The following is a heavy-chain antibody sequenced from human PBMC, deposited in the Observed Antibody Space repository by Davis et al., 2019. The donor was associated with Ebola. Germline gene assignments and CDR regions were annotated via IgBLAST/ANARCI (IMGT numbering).Heavy chain of an antibody. CDR3: ARDRGFFWFDP. CDR2: ISSISSYI. CDR1: GFTFSSYS. J-gene: IGHJ5*02. D-gene: IGHD2/OR15-2a*01. V-gene: IGHV3-21*01. Sequence: GESLKISCAASGFTFSSYSMNWVRQAPGKGLEWVSSISSISSYIYYADSVKGRFTISRDNAKNTLYLQMNSLRAEDTAVYYCARDRGFFWFDPWGQGTLVTVSS.